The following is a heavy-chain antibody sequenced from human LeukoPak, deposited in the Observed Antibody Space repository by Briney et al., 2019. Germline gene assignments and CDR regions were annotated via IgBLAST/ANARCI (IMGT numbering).Heavy chain of an antibody. CDR3: ARDYGDYDY. CDR2: ISGSGGST. J-gene: IGHJ4*02. Sequence: GGSLRLSCAASGFTFSSYAMSWVRQAPGKGLEWVSAISGSGGSTYHADSVKGRFTISRDNAKNSLYLQMNSLRAEDTAVYYCARDYGDYDYWGQGTLVTVSS. D-gene: IGHD4-17*01. V-gene: IGHV3-23*01. CDR1: GFTFSSYA.